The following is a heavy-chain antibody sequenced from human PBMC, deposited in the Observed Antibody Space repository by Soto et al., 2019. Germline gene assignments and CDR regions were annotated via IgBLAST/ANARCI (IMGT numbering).Heavy chain of an antibody. Sequence: SETLSLTCAVSGGSVTSGNYYWSWIRQPPGKGLEWIGHIYYSGSTNYNPSLKSRVTISVDASKNQFSLKLSSVTAADTAIYYCARGPVVTPFVDYWGQGTLVTVSS. CDR1: GGSVTSGNYY. D-gene: IGHD2-21*02. CDR3: ARGPVVTPFVDY. CDR2: IYYSGST. V-gene: IGHV4-61*01. J-gene: IGHJ4*02.